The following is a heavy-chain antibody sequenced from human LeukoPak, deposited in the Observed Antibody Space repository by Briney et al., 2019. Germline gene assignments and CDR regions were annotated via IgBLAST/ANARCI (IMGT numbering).Heavy chain of an antibody. J-gene: IGHJ4*02. CDR3: ARALEIFGVFDY. V-gene: IGHV4-38-2*02. CDR2: IYHSGST. D-gene: IGHD3-3*01. Sequence: SETLSLTCTVSGYSISSGYYWGWIRQPPGKGLEWIGSIYHSGSTYYNPSLKSRVTISVDTSKNQFSLKLSSVTAADTAVYYCARALEIFGVFDYWGQGTLVTVSS. CDR1: GYSISSGYY.